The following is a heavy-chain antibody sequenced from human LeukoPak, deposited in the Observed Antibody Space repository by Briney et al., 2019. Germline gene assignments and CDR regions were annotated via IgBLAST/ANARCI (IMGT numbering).Heavy chain of an antibody. CDR3: AKDVYSSGWYFDY. J-gene: IGHJ4*02. Sequence: GGSLRLSCAASGFTFSSYAMSWVRQAPGKGLEWVSAISGSGGSTYYADSVKGRFTISRDNSKNTLYLQMNSLRAEDTAVYYRAKDVYSSGWYFDYWGQGTLVTVSS. V-gene: IGHV3-23*01. CDR2: ISGSGGST. D-gene: IGHD6-19*01. CDR1: GFTFSSYA.